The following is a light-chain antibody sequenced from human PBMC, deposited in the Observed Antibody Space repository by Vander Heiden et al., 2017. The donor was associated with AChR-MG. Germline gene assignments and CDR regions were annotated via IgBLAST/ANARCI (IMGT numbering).Light chain of an antibody. J-gene: IGLJ3*02. CDR3: QSYDNSLSGSWV. CDR2: GSS. V-gene: IGLV1-40*01. Sequence: QSVLTQPPSASGAPGQRATISCTGSSPNTGAGYDVHWYQQFPGTAPKLLIYGSSNRPSGVPDRFSGSKSGTSASLAITGLQAEDEADYYCQSYDNSLSGSWVFGGGTKLTVL. CDR1: SPNTGAGYD.